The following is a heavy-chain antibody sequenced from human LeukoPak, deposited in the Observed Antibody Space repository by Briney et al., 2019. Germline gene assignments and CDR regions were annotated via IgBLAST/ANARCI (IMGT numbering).Heavy chain of an antibody. D-gene: IGHD1-26*01. Sequence: GGSLRLSCAASGFTFSSYAMSWVRQAPGKGLEWVSAISGSGGSTYYADSAKGRFTISRDNSKNTLYLQMNSLRAEDTAVYYCAKDRAVGAARRSFDYWGQGTLVTVSS. CDR3: AKDRAVGAARRSFDY. CDR2: ISGSGGST. J-gene: IGHJ4*02. V-gene: IGHV3-23*01. CDR1: GFTFSSYA.